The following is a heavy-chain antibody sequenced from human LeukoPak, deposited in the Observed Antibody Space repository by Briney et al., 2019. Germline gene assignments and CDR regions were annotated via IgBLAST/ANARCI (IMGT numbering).Heavy chain of an antibody. CDR1: GGTFSSYA. J-gene: IGHJ4*02. CDR3: AREGVGYCSSTSCYEFDY. D-gene: IGHD2-2*01. CDR2: IIPIFGTA. Sequence: SVKVSCKASGGTFSSYAISWVRQAPGQGLEWMGGIIPIFGTANYAQKFQGRVTITADESTSTAYMELSSLRSEDTAVYYCAREGVGYCSSTSCYEFDYWGQGTLVTVSS. V-gene: IGHV1-69*13.